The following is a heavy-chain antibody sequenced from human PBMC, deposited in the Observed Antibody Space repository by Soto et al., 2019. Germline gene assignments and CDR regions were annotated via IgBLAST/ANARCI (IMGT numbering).Heavy chain of an antibody. CDR1: GFTLSSYS. CDR2: ISGSGGTI. CDR3: ARETGLRSSGWSYYFDF. Sequence: EVQLVESGGGLVQPGGSLRLSCAASGFTLSSYSTHWVRQAPGKGLEWVSYISGSGGTIYYADSVKGRFTISRDNAKNSLSVQMNSLRDEDTAVYFCARETGLRSSGWSYYFDFWGQGTLVTVSS. D-gene: IGHD6-19*01. V-gene: IGHV3-48*02. J-gene: IGHJ4*02.